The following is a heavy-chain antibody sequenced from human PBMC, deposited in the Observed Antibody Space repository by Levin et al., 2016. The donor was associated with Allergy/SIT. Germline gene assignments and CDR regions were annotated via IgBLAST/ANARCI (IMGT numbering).Heavy chain of an antibody. CDR3: ARGYCSGGSCYPDY. V-gene: IGHV1-3*01. CDR1: GYTFTSYG. Sequence: ASVKVSCKASGYTFTSYGISWVRQAPGQRLEWMGWINAGNGNTKYSQKFQGRVTITRDTSASTAYMELSSLRSEDTAVYYCARGYCSGGSCYPDYWGQGTLVTVSS. D-gene: IGHD2-15*01. CDR2: INAGNGNT. J-gene: IGHJ4*02.